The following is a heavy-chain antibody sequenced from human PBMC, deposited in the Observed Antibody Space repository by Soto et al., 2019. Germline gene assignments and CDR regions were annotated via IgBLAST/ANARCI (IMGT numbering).Heavy chain of an antibody. CDR3: ARSLYSSSWLSPFDY. Sequence: TGGSLRLSCAASGFTFSIYSMNWVRQAPGKGLEWVSYISSSSGTIYYADSVKGRFTISRENAKKSLYLQMDSLRDEDTAVYYCARSLYSSSWLSPFDYWGQGTLVTVSS. J-gene: IGHJ4*02. V-gene: IGHV3-48*02. CDR2: ISSSSGTI. CDR1: GFTFSIYS. D-gene: IGHD6-13*01.